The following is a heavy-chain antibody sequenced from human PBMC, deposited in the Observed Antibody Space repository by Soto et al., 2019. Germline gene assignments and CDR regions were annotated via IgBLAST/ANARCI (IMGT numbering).Heavy chain of an antibody. V-gene: IGHV1-69*01. J-gene: IGHJ3*02. CDR2: IILVFGST. D-gene: IGHD6-6*01. CDR1: GGTFSSYI. CDR3: ARYGDVVAARPRGVCDI. Sequence: QVQLVQSGAEVKKPGSSVQVSCTASGGTFSSYIFSWVRQAPGQGLEWLGGIILVFGSTNYAQKFQGRVTISADESTSTVYMELSCLSFEDTAVYYCARYGDVVAARPRGVCDIGGQWTMVTVSS.